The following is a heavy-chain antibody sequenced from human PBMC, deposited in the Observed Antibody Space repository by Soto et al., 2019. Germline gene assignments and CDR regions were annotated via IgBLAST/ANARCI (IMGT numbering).Heavy chain of an antibody. CDR1: GGSISSSSYY. V-gene: IGHV4-39*01. J-gene: IGHJ5*02. CDR3: ASPKIAFYNWFDP. D-gene: IGHD3-3*02. Sequence: SETLSLTCTVYGGSISSSSYYWGWIRQPPGKGLEWIGSIYYSGSTYYNPSLKSRVTISVDTSKNQFSLKLSSVTAADTAVYYCASPKIAFYNWFDPWGQGTLVTVSS. CDR2: IYYSGST.